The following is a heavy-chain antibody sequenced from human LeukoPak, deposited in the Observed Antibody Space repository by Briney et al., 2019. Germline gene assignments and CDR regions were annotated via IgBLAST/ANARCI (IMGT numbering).Heavy chain of an antibody. V-gene: IGHV3-48*02. J-gene: IGHJ4*02. CDR2: ITSSSTI. Sequence: PGGSLRLSCAASGFTFSSYTMNWVRQAPGKGLEWVSYITSSSTIYYADSVKGRFIISRDNAKNSLYLQMNSLRDEDTAVYYCARDLYGDYAFDYWGQGTLVIVSS. D-gene: IGHD4-17*01. CDR3: ARDLYGDYAFDY. CDR1: GFTFSSYT.